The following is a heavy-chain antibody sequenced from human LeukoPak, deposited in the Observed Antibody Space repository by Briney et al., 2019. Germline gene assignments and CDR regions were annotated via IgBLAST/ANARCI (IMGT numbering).Heavy chain of an antibody. V-gene: IGHV4-34*01. CDR3: ARGGIVVATDY. CDR1: GGSFSGCY. D-gene: IGHD6-19*01. CDR2: INHRGST. J-gene: IGHJ4*02. Sequence: PSETLSHTCDVYGGSFSGCYWSWIRQPPGKGLEWIGEINHRGSTNYNPSLKSRVTISVDTSKNQFSLKLTSVTAADAAVYYCARGGIVVATDYWGQGTLVTVSS.